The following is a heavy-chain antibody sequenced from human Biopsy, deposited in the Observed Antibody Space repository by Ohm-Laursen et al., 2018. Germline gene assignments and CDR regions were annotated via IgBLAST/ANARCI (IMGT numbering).Heavy chain of an antibody. Sequence: GTLSLTCTVSGGSISSDYWSWIRQTPGKGLEWIGFISNSGNTNYNPSLKSRVTISADTSKNQFSLKLSSVTAADTAVYYCARLWGGYHFHGMDVWGQGTTVTVSS. CDR2: ISNSGNT. CDR1: GGSISSDY. D-gene: IGHD7-27*01. CDR3: ARLWGGYHFHGMDV. J-gene: IGHJ6*02. V-gene: IGHV4-59*08.